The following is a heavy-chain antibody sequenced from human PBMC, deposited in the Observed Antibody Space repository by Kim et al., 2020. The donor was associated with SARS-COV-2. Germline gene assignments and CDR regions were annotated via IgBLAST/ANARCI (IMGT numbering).Heavy chain of an antibody. V-gene: IGHV4-34*01. D-gene: IGHD6-13*01. CDR2: INHSGST. CDR1: GGSFSGYY. CDR3: ARGRGGGSSSWRRWVDP. Sequence: SETLSLTCAVYGGSFSGYYWSWIRQPPGKGLEWIGEINHSGSTNYNPSLKSRVTISVDTSKNQFSLKLSSVTAADTAVYYCARGRGGGSSSWRRWVDPGG. J-gene: IGHJ5*02.